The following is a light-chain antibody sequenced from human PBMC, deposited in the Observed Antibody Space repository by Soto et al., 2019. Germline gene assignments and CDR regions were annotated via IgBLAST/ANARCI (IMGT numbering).Light chain of an antibody. CDR2: GAS. CDR1: QSVSRN. V-gene: IGKV3-20*01. Sequence: SVITDSRATLSVSPGKSATLFYRTNQSVSRNLAWYQQKPGQAPRLLIYGASSRATGIPDRFSGSGSGTDFTLTISRLEPEDFAVYYCQQYGSSSWTFGQGTKVDIK. CDR3: QQYGSSSWT. J-gene: IGKJ1*01.